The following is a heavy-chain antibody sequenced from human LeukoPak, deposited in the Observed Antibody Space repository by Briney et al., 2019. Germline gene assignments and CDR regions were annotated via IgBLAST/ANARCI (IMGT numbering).Heavy chain of an antibody. J-gene: IGHJ3*02. Sequence: SETLSLTCAVSGDSFSSHYWTWIRQSPGTGLEWIGYISHIGRTNYNPSLKSRVTISIDASKNQFSLKLRSVTAADTAVYYCARDLVTVTKGFDIWGQGTMVSVSS. V-gene: IGHV4-59*11. CDR3: ARDLVTVTKGFDI. CDR1: GDSFSSHY. CDR2: ISHIGRT. D-gene: IGHD4-17*01.